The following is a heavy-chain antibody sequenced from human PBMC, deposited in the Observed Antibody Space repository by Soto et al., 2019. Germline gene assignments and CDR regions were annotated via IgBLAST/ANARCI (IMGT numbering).Heavy chain of an antibody. CDR2: IHQSGPT. Sequence: QVQLQESGPGLVKPSGTLSLNCKVSGDSISSSEWWSWVRQPPGKGLEWIAEIHQSGPTNYNPSLQSRVTITVDKSKNQISLRLSTVTAADTAVYYCARGGITAVRNYYFDHWGQGTLVTVSS. CDR1: GDSISSSEW. CDR3: ARGGITAVRNYYFDH. V-gene: IGHV4-4*02. D-gene: IGHD1-20*01. J-gene: IGHJ4*02.